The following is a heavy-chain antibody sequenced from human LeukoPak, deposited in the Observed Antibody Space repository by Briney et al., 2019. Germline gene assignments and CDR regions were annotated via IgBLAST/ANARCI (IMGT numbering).Heavy chain of an antibody. Sequence: MSSETLSLTCTVSGGSINNYYWSWIRQPPGKGRECIGYVYYSGTTNNNSSLKSRVTISVDTSKNQFSLKLNSVTAADTAVYYCAKVFRANTYTYFSDWGQGTLVTVSS. D-gene: IGHD5-18*01. CDR3: AKVFRANTYTYFSD. V-gene: IGHV4-59*01. J-gene: IGHJ4*02. CDR1: GGSINNYY. CDR2: VYYSGTT.